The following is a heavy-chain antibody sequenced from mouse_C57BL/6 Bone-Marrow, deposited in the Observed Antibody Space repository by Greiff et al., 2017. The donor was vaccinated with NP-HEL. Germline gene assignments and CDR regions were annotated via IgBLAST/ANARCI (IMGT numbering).Heavy chain of an antibody. CDR1: GYTFTDYY. CDR3: ARRRGVGGSFAY. Sequence: QVQLKESGPELVKPGASVKISCKASGYTFTDYYINWVKQRPGQGLEWIGWIFPGSGSTYYNEKFKGKATLTVDKSSSTAYMLLSSLTSEDSAVYCCARRRGVGGSFAYWGQGTLVTVSA. D-gene: IGHD3-3*01. J-gene: IGHJ3*01. CDR2: IFPGSGST. V-gene: IGHV1-75*01.